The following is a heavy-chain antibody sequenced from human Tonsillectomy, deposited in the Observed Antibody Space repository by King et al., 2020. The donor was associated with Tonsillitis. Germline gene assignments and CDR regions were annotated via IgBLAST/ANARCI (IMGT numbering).Heavy chain of an antibody. CDR1: GFTFSSYA. CDR2: ISGRGGSR. Sequence: QLVQSGGGLVQPGGSLRLSCAASGFTFSSYAMSWVRQAPGKGLEWGAAISGRGGSRYYPDSVKGRFTISRDNSKNTLYQQMNSLRAEDTAVYYCAKLGSFDYWGQGTLVTVSS. D-gene: IGHD3-10*01. V-gene: IGHV3-23*04. J-gene: IGHJ4*02. CDR3: AKLGSFDY.